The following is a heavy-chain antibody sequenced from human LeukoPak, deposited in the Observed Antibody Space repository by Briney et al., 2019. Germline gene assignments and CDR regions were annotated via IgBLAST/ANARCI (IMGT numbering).Heavy chain of an antibody. J-gene: IGHJ5*02. Sequence: PSETLSLTCTVSGGSISSSSYYWGWIRQPPGKRLEWIGRIYYSGSTYYNPSLKSRVTISVDTSKNQFSLKLSSVTAADTAVYYCARLRGFMIVVPWGQGTLVTVSS. V-gene: IGHV4-39*01. D-gene: IGHD3-22*01. CDR1: GGSISSSSYY. CDR3: ARLRGFMIVVP. CDR2: IYYSGST.